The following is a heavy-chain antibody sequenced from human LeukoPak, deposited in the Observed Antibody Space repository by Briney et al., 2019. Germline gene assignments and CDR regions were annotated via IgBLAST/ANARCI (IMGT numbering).Heavy chain of an antibody. CDR2: ISYDGSNK. CDR1: GFTFSSYA. J-gene: IGHJ4*02. V-gene: IGHV3-30*04. D-gene: IGHD6-19*01. Sequence: GRSLRLSCAASGFTFSSYAMHWVRQAPGKGLEWVAVISYDGSNKYYADSVKGRLTISRDNSKNTLYLQMNSLRAEDTAVYYCAREAVVLTLDYWGQGTLVTVSS. CDR3: AREAVVLTLDY.